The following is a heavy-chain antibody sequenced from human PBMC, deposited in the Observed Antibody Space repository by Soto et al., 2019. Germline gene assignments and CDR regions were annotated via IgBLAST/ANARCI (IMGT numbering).Heavy chain of an antibody. CDR3: ARSLPNVPAHYMDV. D-gene: IGHD2-15*01. J-gene: IGHJ6*03. V-gene: IGHV4-39*01. CDR1: GGSISSSSYY. CDR2: IYYSGST. Sequence: SETLSLTCTVSGGSISSSSYYWGWIRQPPGKGLEWIGSIYYSGSTYYNPSLKSRVTISVDTSKNQFSLKLSSVTAADTAVYYCARSLPNVPAHYMDVWGKGTTVTVSS.